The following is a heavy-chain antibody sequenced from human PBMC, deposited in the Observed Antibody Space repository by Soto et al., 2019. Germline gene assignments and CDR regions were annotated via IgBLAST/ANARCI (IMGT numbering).Heavy chain of an antibody. V-gene: IGHV3-23*01. J-gene: IGHJ5*02. CDR1: GFTFSSYA. Sequence: GGSLRLSCAASGFTFSSYAMSWVRQAPGKGLEWVSAISGSGGSTYYADSVKGRFTISRDNSKNTLYLQMNSLRAEDTAVYYCAKDRGYCSSTSCYAEWDWFDPWGQGTLVTVSS. D-gene: IGHD2-2*01. CDR2: ISGSGGST. CDR3: AKDRGYCSSTSCYAEWDWFDP.